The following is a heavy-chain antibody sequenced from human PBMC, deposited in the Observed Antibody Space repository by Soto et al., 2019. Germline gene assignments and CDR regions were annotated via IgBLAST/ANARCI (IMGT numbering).Heavy chain of an antibody. J-gene: IGHJ6*03. D-gene: IGHD2-2*01. CDR1: GGSISSGGYY. CDR3: ARARVVPASSGSIHMDV. V-gene: IGHV4-31*03. CDR2: IYYSGST. Sequence: SETLSLTCTVSGGSISSGGYYWSWIRQHPGKGLEWIGYIYYSGSTYYNPSLKSRVTISVDTSKNQFSLKLSSVTAADTAVYYCARARVVPASSGSIHMDVWGKGTTVTVSS.